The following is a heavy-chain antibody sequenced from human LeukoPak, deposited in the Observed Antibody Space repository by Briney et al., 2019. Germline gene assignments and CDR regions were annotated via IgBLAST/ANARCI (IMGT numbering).Heavy chain of an antibody. V-gene: IGHV4-39*07. D-gene: IGHD6-19*01. Sequence: SETRSLTCTVSGGSISSSSYYWGWIRQPPGTGLEWIGSIYYSGSTYYNPSLKSRVTISVDRSKNQFSLKLSSVTAADTAVYYCASNSGWYDSGTIDHWGQGTLVTVSS. J-gene: IGHJ4*02. CDR1: GGSISSSSYY. CDR2: IYYSGST. CDR3: ASNSGWYDSGTIDH.